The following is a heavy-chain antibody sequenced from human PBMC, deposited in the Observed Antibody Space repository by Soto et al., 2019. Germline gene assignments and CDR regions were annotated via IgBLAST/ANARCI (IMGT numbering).Heavy chain of an antibody. V-gene: IGHV4-59*01. J-gene: IGHJ4*02. CDR3: ARAEEMYASGWYYFDY. CDR2: IFYSGST. CDR1: GGSISSYY. Sequence: QVLLQESGPGLVKPSETLSLTCTVSGGSISSYYWSWIRQPPGKGLEWIGYIFYSGSTNHSPSLKSRVTISVDTSKSQFSLKLSSVTAADTAVYYCARAEEMYASGWYYFDYWGQGTLVTVSS. D-gene: IGHD6-19*01.